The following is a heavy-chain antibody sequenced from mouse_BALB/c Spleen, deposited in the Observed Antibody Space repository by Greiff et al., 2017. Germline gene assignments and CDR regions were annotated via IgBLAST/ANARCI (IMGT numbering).Heavy chain of an antibody. J-gene: IGHJ2*01. CDR3: ARDGSSLFDY. CDR2: IDPYYGGT. CDR1: GYSFNGYN. Sequence: EVHLVESGPELEKPGASVKISCKASGYSFNGYNMNWVKQSNEKSLEWIGNIDPYYGGTSYNQKFKGKATLTVDKSSSTAYMQLKSLTSEDSAVYYCARDGSSLFDYWGQGTTLTVSS. D-gene: IGHD1-1*01. V-gene: IGHV1-39*01.